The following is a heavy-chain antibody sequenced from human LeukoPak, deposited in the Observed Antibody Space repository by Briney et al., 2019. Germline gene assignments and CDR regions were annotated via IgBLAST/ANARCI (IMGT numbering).Heavy chain of an antibody. V-gene: IGHV4-39*01. CDR1: GGSISSRSHY. J-gene: IGHJ4*02. Sequence: PSGTLSLTCSVSGGSISSRSHYWGWIRQSPGKGLEWIGTIYYSGTTFYNPSLQSRVSISVDTSRNQFSLRLNSVTAADTAVYYCARRNDYDFWSGNQYYFDYWGQGTLVTVSS. CDR2: IYYSGTT. CDR3: ARRNDYDFWSGNQYYFDY. D-gene: IGHD3-3*01.